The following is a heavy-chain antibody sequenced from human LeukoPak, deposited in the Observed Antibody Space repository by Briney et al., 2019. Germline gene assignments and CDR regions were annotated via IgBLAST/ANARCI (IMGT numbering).Heavy chain of an antibody. CDR3: ARGEGRGGWFDP. V-gene: IGHV3-20*04. CDR2: INWNGGRT. CDR1: GFTFEDHG. Sequence: GGSLRLSCATSGFTFEDHGLSWVRQPPGKGLEGVSRINWNGGRTGCSDSVKGRFTISRDDAKKSVHLQMNSLRVEDTAVYCCARGEGRGGWFDPWGQGILVTVSS. J-gene: IGHJ5*02. D-gene: IGHD1-26*01.